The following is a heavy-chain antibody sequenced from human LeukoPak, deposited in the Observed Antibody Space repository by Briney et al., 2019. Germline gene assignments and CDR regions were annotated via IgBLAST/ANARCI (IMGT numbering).Heavy chain of an antibody. CDR2: INPSGGST. CDR1: GYTFTSYY. Sequence: ASVKVSCKASGYTFTSYYMHWVRQAPGQGLEWMGIINPSGGSTSYAQKFQGRVTMTRDTSTSTVYMELSSLRSEDTAAYYCARLATDYYFDYWGQGTLVTVSS. V-gene: IGHV1-46*01. CDR3: ARLATDYYFDY. J-gene: IGHJ4*02. D-gene: IGHD1-14*01.